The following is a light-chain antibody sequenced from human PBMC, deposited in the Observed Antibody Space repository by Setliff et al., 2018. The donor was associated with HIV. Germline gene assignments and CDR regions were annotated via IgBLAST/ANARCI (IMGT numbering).Light chain of an antibody. CDR3: SSYAISNTLP. CDR2: EVR. CDR1: SSDVGGYSY. V-gene: IGLV2-14*01. Sequence: QSALTQPASVSGSPGQSITISCTGTSSDVGGYSYVSWYQQHSGRAPKLIIYEVRNRPSGVSNRFSGSKSGNTASLTISGLQAEDEADYYCSSYAISNTLPFGTGTKVTVL. J-gene: IGLJ1*01.